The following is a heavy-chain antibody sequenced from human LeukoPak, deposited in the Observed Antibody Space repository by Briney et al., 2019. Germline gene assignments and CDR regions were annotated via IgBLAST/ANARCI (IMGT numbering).Heavy chain of an antibody. Sequence: PSETLSLTCTVSGGSISSSRYYWGWIRQPPGKGLEWIGIIYYSGSTYYNPSLKSRVTISVDTSKNQFSLKLSSVTAADTAVYYCARPVGWLQSGNPVWFDPWGQGTLVTVSS. CDR3: ARPVGWLQSGNPVWFDP. CDR2: IYYSGST. V-gene: IGHV4-39*01. CDR1: GGSISSSRYY. J-gene: IGHJ5*02. D-gene: IGHD5-24*01.